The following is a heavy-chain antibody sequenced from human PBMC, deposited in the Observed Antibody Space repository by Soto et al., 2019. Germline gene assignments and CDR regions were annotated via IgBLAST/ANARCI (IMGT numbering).Heavy chain of an antibody. V-gene: IGHV4-59*01. CDR1: GVSIAYYY. D-gene: IGHD2-2*01. CDR3: ESLPARHYFHGVDV. CDR2: VYYTGIT. J-gene: IGHJ6*02. Sequence: QVQLQESGPGLVKPSETLSLTCSVSGVSIAYYYWNWIRQPPGMGLEWIGHVYYTGITSYDPSRNSRVTISVATAKTQISLKLASVTVAYTAVYYCESLPARHYFHGVDVWGQGTTVTVSS.